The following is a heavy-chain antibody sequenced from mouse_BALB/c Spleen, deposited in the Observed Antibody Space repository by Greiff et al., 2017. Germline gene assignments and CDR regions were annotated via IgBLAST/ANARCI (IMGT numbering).Heavy chain of an antibody. CDR1: GYSFTGYY. CDR3: ARMGYYYGSPYAMDY. D-gene: IGHD1-1*01. J-gene: IGHJ4*01. V-gene: IGHV1S34*01. CDR2: ISCYNGAT. Sequence: LVKPGASVKISCKASGYSFTGYYMHWVKQSPGKSLEWIGYISCYNGATSYNQKFKGKATFTVDTSSSTAYMQFNSLTSEDSAVYYCARMGYYYGSPYAMDYWGQGTSVTVSA.